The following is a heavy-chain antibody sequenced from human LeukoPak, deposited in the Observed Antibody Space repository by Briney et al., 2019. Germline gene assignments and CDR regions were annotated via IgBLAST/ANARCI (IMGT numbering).Heavy chain of an antibody. V-gene: IGHV5-51*01. D-gene: IGHD6-19*01. Sequence: GESLKISCKGSGYSFTSYWIGWVRQMPGKGLEWMGIIYASDSDTRYSPSFEDQVTISADKSINTAFLQWSSLKASDNAMYYCARRRVAGARYIRERLYDAFDIWGQGTMVTVSS. CDR2: IYASDSDT. CDR1: GYSFTSYW. J-gene: IGHJ3*02. CDR3: ARRRVAGARYIRERLYDAFDI.